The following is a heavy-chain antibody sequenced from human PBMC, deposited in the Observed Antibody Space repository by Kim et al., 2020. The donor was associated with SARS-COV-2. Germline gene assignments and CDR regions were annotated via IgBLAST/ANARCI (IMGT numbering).Heavy chain of an antibody. CDR3: ARGGTFLAIWNYVKPLDY. D-gene: IGHD1-7*01. Sequence: SRVTISVDTSKNQFSLKLSSVTAADTAVYYCARGGTFLAIWNYVKPLDYWGQGTLVTVSS. J-gene: IGHJ4*02. V-gene: IGHV4-34*01.